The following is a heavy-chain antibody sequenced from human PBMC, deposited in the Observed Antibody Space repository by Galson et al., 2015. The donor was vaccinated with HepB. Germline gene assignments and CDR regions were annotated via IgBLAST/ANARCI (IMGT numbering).Heavy chain of an antibody. V-gene: IGHV3-48*01. CDR2: ISTSGTTI. Sequence: SLRLSCAASGFTFSSYAMSWVRQAPGKGLEWVSFISTSGTTIYYADSVKGRFTISRDDARSSVYLQMNSLTGEDTAVYFCVRRFDCWGQGTLVTVSS. CDR3: VRRFDC. CDR1: GFTFSSYA. J-gene: IGHJ4*02.